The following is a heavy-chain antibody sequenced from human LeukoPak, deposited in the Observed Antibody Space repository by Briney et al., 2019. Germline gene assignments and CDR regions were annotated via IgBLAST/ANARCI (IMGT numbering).Heavy chain of an antibody. CDR2: INHSGST. CDR1: GGSFSGYY. V-gene: IGHV4-34*01. J-gene: IGHJ3*02. CDR3: ARDDRTGGLYDSSIDAFDI. Sequence: SETLSLTCNVSGGSFSGYYWSWIRQPPGKGLEWIGEINHSGSTNYNPSLKSRVTISVDTSKNQFSLKLSSVTAADTAVYYCARDDRTGGLYDSSIDAFDIWGQGTMVTVSS. D-gene: IGHD3-22*01.